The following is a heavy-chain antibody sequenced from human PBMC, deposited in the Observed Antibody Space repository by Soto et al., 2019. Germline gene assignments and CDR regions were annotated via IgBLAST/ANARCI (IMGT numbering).Heavy chain of an antibody. J-gene: IGHJ4*02. CDR2: ISSTSDST. Sequence: EVQLLESGGDKVQPGGSLRLSCTASGLTISTSTMSWVRQAPGKGLEWLAEISSTSDSTDYADSVKGRFIISRDSSKNTLYLQMNTLRDDDTAEYYCAGNWRWGQGTLVPVSS. CDR1: GLTISTST. V-gene: IGHV3-23*01. CDR3: AGNWR.